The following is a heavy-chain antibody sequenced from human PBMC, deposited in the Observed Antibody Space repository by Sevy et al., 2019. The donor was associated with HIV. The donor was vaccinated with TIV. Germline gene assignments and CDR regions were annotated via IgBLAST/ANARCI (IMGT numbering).Heavy chain of an antibody. D-gene: IGHD3-22*01. V-gene: IGHV1-24*01. CDR3: ATTREYYSDSSGYIDY. J-gene: IGHJ4*02. CDR1: GYTLTQLS. Sequence: ASVKVSCKVSGYTLTQLSMHWVRQAPGKGLEWMGRFDPEDGETIYAQKFQGRVTMTEDTSTDTAYMELSSLRSEDMAVYYCATTREYYSDSSGYIDYWGQGTLVTVSS. CDR2: FDPEDGET.